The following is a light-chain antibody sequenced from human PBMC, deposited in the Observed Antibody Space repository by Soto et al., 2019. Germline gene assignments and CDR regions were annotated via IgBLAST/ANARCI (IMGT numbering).Light chain of an antibody. CDR1: SSNIGAGYA. V-gene: IGLV1-40*01. CDR3: QSYDSSLSGWV. CDR2: GNS. Sequence: QSVLTQPPSVSGAPGQRVTISCTGSSSNIGAGYAVHWYQQLPGTAPKLLIYGNSNRPSGVPDRFSGSKSGTSASLAITGVQAEDDADYYCQSYDSSLSGWVFGGGTKLTVL. J-gene: IGLJ3*02.